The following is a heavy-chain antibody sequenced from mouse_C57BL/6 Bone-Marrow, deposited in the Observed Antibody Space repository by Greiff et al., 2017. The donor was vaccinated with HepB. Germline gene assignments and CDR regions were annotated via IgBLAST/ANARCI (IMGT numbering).Heavy chain of an antibody. D-gene: IGHD2-12*01. Sequence: VKLQQPGAELVMLGASVKLSCKASGYTFTSYWMHWVKQRPGQGLEWIGEIDPSDSYTNYNQQFKGKSTLTVDKSSSTDYMQLSSLTSEDSAVYYCARRARYFWYFEVWGTGTTVTVSS. V-gene: IGHV1-69*01. CDR3: ARRARYFWYFEV. CDR2: IDPSDSYT. J-gene: IGHJ1*03. CDR1: GYTFTSYW.